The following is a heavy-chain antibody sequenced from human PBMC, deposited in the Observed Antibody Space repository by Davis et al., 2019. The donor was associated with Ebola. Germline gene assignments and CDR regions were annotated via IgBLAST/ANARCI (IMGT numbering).Heavy chain of an antibody. CDR2: INPSGGST. J-gene: IGHJ5*02. CDR3: ARDTAGRFDP. V-gene: IGHV1-46*01. D-gene: IGHD6-13*01. Sequence: ASVKVSCKASGYTFTSYYMHWVRQAPGQGLEWMGIINPSGGSTSYAQKFQGRVTMTTDTSTSTAYMELRSLRSDDTAVYYCARDTAGRFDPWGQGTLVTVSS. CDR1: GYTFTSYY.